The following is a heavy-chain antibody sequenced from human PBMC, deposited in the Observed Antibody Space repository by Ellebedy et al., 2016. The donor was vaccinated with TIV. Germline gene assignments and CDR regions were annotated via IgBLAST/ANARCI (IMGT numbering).Heavy chain of an antibody. CDR3: VRERYTSGWNGDF. V-gene: IGHV3-48*03. CDR1: GFTFINYA. Sequence: PGGSLRLSCAASGFTFINYAMSWVRQAPGKGLEWVSYIGIGVSSIYYADSVKGRFTISRDDAKNSLYLQMSSLRVEDTAFYYCVRERYTSGWNGDFWGRGTQVTVSS. CDR2: IGIGVSSI. D-gene: IGHD6-19*01. J-gene: IGHJ4*02.